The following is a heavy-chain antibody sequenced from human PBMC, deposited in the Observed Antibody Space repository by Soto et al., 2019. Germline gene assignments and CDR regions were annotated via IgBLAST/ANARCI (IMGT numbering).Heavy chain of an antibody. J-gene: IGHJ3*02. Sequence: ASVKVSCKASGYTFTSCDINWVRQATGQGLERMGWMNPNSGNTGYAQKFQGRVTMTRNTSISTAYMELSSLRSEDTAVYYCVITFGGVIAHDAFDIWGQGTMVTVSS. V-gene: IGHV1-8*01. D-gene: IGHD3-16*02. CDR1: GYTFTSCD. CDR2: MNPNSGNT. CDR3: VITFGGVIAHDAFDI.